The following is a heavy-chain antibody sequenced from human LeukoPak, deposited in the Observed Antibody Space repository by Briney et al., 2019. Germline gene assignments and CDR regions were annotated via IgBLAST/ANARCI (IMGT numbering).Heavy chain of an antibody. J-gene: IGHJ4*02. CDR1: GFTFGDYA. D-gene: IGHD6-19*01. V-gene: IGHV3-49*04. CDR3: TSLISGWYTFDY. Sequence: CTASGFTFGDYAMSWVRQAPGKGLEWVGFIRSKAYGGTTEYAASVKGRFTISRDDSKSIAYLQMNSLKTEDTAVYYCTSLISGWYTFDYWGQGTLVTVSS. CDR2: IRSKAYGGTT.